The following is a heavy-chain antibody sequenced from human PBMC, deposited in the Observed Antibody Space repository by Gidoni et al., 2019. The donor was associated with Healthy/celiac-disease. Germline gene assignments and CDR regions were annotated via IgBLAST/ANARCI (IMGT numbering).Heavy chain of an antibody. V-gene: IGHV3-30-3*01. CDR1: GFTFSSYA. Sequence: QVQLVESGGGVVQPGRSLRLSCAASGFTFSSYAMHWVRQAPGKGLEWVAVISYDGSNKYYADSVKGRFTISRDNSKNTLYLQMNSLRAEDTAVYYCARAKDSYGQKDAFDIWGQGTMVTVSS. CDR3: ARAKDSYGQKDAFDI. J-gene: IGHJ3*02. D-gene: IGHD5-18*01. CDR2: ISYDGSNK.